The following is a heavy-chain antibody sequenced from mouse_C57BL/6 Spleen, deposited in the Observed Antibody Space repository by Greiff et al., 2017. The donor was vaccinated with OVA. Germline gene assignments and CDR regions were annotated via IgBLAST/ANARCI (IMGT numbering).Heavy chain of an antibody. J-gene: IGHJ2*01. D-gene: IGHD2-5*01. CDR2: IDPSDSET. CDR1: GYTFTSYW. V-gene: IGHV1-52*01. CDR3: ARYYSNYGYFDY. Sequence: QVQLKQPGAELVRPGSSVKLSCKASGYTFTSYWMHWVKQRPIQGLEWIGNIDPSDSETHYNQKFKDKATLTVDKSSSTAYMQLSSLTSEDSAVYYCARYYSNYGYFDYWGQGTTLTVSS.